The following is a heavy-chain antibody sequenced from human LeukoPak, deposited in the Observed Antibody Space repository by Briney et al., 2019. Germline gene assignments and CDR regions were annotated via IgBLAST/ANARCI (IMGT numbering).Heavy chain of an antibody. D-gene: IGHD4-17*01. CDR3: ARHDSGTVTTSPSPDAFDI. Sequence: PGGSLKLSCAASGFTFSDYYMSWIRQAPGKGLEWVSYISSGGITIYYADSVKGRFTISRDNAKNSLYLQMNSLRAEDTAVYYCARHDSGTVTTSPSPDAFDIWGQGTMVTVSS. V-gene: IGHV3-11*01. J-gene: IGHJ3*02. CDR2: ISSGGITI. CDR1: GFTFSDYY.